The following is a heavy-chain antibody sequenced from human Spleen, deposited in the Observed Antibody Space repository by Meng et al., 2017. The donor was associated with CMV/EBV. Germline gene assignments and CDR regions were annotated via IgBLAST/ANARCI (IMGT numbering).Heavy chain of an antibody. Sequence: GESLKISCTASGFTFSSHWMHWVRQAPGKGLVWVSRINIDGSSTDYADSVKGRFTISRGNAWNTLYLQMNTLRVEDTAVYYCATLGYCSSISCYNGDYWGQGTLVTVSS. CDR1: GFTFSSHW. D-gene: IGHD2-2*01. CDR3: ATLGYCSSISCYNGDY. V-gene: IGHV3-74*01. J-gene: IGHJ4*02. CDR2: INIDGSST.